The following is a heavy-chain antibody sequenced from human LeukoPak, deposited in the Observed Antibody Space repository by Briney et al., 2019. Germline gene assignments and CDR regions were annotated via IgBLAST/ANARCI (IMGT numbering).Heavy chain of an antibody. CDR3: TRGPYYSDSTGFYSRFDY. J-gene: IGHJ4*02. V-gene: IGHV3-49*04. D-gene: IGHD3-22*01. Sequence: GGSLRLSCTASGFAFGDYAMAWVRQAPGKGLEWVGFIRSKAYGGTTEYAASVNGRFTISRDDSKSIAYLQMNSLKTEDTAVYYCTRGPYYSDSTGFYSRFDYWGQGTLVTVSS. CDR2: IRSKAYGGTT. CDR1: GFAFGDYA.